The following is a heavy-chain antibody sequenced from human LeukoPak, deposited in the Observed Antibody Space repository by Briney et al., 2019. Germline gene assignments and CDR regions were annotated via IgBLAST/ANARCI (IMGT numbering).Heavy chain of an antibody. Sequence: GGSLRLSCAASGFTFSSYGMHWVRQAPGKGLEWVAVISYDGSNKYYADSVKGRFTISRDNSKNTLYLQMNSLRAEDTAVYYCAKEYYYGSGSPSTFDYWGQGTLVTVSS. CDR3: AKEYYYGSGSPSTFDY. J-gene: IGHJ4*02. CDR2: ISYDGSNK. D-gene: IGHD3-10*01. V-gene: IGHV3-30*18. CDR1: GFTFSSYG.